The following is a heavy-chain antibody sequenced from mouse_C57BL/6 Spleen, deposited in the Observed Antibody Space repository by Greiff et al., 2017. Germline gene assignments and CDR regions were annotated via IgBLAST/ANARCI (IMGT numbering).Heavy chain of an antibody. J-gene: IGHJ4*01. Sequence: QVQLQQSGAELVRPGTSVKVSCKASGYAFTNYLIEWVKQRPGQGLEWIGVINPGSGGTNYNEKFKGKATLTADKSCSTAYMQLSSLTSEDSAVYFCARRRVYYDYGDAMDYWGQGTSVTVSS. D-gene: IGHD2-4*01. V-gene: IGHV1-54*01. CDR2: INPGSGGT. CDR1: GYAFTNYL. CDR3: ARRRVYYDYGDAMDY.